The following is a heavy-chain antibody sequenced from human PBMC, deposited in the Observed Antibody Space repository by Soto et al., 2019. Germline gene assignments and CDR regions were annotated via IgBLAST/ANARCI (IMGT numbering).Heavy chain of an antibody. Sequence: QVQLVQSGAEVKKPGSSVNVSCKTSGATFGNTAVTWVRQAPGQGLEWMGGIVPMFGTANYAQKFQGRVTITADESKNTAYMELSSLRSDDTAVYFCAGDGDPEYPFWSGSLGGSRFDPWGQGTLVTVSS. CDR3: AGDGDPEYPFWSGSLGGSRFDP. V-gene: IGHV1-69*12. J-gene: IGHJ5*02. D-gene: IGHD3-3*01. CDR1: GATFGNTA. CDR2: IVPMFGTA.